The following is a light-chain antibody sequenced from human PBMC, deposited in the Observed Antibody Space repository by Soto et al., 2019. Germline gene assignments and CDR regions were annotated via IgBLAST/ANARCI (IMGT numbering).Light chain of an antibody. CDR1: SSDVGGYNY. V-gene: IGLV2-14*01. CDR2: EVS. J-gene: IGLJ3*02. CDR3: SSYTTSGTWV. Sequence: QSALTQPASVSGSPGQSITISCTGTSSDVGGYNYVSWYQHHPGKAPKLMIYEVSNRPSGVSNRFSGSKSGNTASLTISGLQAEDEADYYCSSYTTSGTWVFGGWTKLTVL.